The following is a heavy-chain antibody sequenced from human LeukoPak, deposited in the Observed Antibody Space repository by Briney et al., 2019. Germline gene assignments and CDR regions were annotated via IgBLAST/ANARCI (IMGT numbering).Heavy chain of an antibody. CDR2: ISGSGDST. CDR3: ARHSGVAVAGAFDY. V-gene: IGHV3-23*01. CDR1: GFTFSNYA. J-gene: IGHJ4*02. Sequence: PGGSLRLSCAASGFTFSNYAMRWVRQAPGKGLEWVSGISGSGDSTYYADSVKGRFTLSRDNSKNTLYLQMNSLRAEDTAVYFCARHSGVAVAGAFDYWGQGTLVTVSS. D-gene: IGHD6-19*01.